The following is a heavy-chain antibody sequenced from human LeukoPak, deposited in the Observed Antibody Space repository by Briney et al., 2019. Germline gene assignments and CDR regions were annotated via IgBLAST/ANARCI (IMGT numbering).Heavy chain of an antibody. D-gene: IGHD4-11*01. CDR1: EFPFSSYV. J-gene: IGHJ4*02. V-gene: IGHV3-74*03. Sequence: GGSLRLSCAASEFPFSSYVMHWVRQVPGKGLVWVSRISHDGRSRTYADSVKGRFTITRDNAENTLYLQMNSLRVEDTAVYFCARDRDYIFFDYWGQGALVTVSS. CDR2: ISHDGRSR. CDR3: ARDRDYIFFDY.